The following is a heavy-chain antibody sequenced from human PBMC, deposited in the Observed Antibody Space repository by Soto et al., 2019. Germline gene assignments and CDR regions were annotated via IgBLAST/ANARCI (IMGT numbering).Heavy chain of an antibody. D-gene: IGHD6-19*01. CDR2: IIPILNIA. CDR1: GGTFSRDT. J-gene: IGHJ6*02. V-gene: IGHV1-69*02. Sequence: SVKVSCKASGGTFSRDTISWVRQAPGQGLEWVGRIIPILNIAHSAQKFQGRVTISADKSTGIAYMELSGLRSEDTAVYYCARASGEQWRALGYYRYYYGMDVWGLGSAVTVSS. CDR3: ARASGEQWRALGYYRYYYGMDV.